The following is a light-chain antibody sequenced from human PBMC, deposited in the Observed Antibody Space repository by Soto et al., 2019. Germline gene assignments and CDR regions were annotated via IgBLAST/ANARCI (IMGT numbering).Light chain of an antibody. Sequence: QSALTQPASVSGSPGPSITISCTVTSSDVGGYNYVSWYQQHPGKAPKLMIYEVSNRPAGVSNRFSGSKSGNTASLTISGLQAEDEADYYCRSYTSSSTRVFGGGTKLTVL. CDR3: RSYTSSSTRV. CDR1: SSDVGGYNY. CDR2: EVS. J-gene: IGLJ3*02. V-gene: IGLV2-14*01.